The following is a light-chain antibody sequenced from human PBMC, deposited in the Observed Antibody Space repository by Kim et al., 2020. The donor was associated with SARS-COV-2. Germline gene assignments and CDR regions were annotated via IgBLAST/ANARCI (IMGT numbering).Light chain of an antibody. J-gene: IGKJ2*01. CDR3: QQYARSPYT. CDR2: GTS. V-gene: IGKV3-20*01. CDR1: QSVASNH. Sequence: SPCERSTFSCRASQSVASNHLAWFRQKPGQAPRLLIYGTSSRDTCIPDTFRASESGTDFTLTISRLEPEDFAVYYCQQYARSPYTFGQGTKLEI.